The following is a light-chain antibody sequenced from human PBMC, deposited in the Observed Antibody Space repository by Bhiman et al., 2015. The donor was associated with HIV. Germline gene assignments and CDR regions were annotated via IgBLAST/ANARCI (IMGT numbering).Light chain of an antibody. Sequence: QSALTQPPSASGSPGQSVTISCTGTSSDVGGYNYVSWYQQHPGKAPKLMIYEVSKRPSGVPDRFSGSKSGNTASLTISGLQAEDEADYYCCSYRGIYTSYVFGTGTKVTVL. CDR1: SSDVGGYNY. CDR3: CSYRGIYTSYV. J-gene: IGLJ1*01. CDR2: EVS. V-gene: IGLV2-8*01.